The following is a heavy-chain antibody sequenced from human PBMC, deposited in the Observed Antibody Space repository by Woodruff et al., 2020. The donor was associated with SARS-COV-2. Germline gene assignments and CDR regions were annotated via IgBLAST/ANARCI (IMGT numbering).Heavy chain of an antibody. CDR3: AKADDSSGYS. D-gene: IGHD3-22*01. Sequence: WVRQAPGKGLEWVSGISWNSGSIGYADSVKGRFTISRDNAKNSLYLQMNSLRAEDTALYYCAKADDSSGYSWGQGTLVTVPS. J-gene: IGHJ4*02. CDR2: ISWNSGSI. V-gene: IGHV3-9*01.